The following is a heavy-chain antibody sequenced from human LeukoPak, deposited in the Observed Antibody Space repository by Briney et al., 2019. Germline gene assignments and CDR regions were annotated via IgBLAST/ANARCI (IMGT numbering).Heavy chain of an antibody. CDR3: AREAFDSSSWYRGSFDY. CDR1: GGSISSYY. Sequence: SETLSLTCTVSGGSISSYYWSWIRQPAGKGLEWIGRIYTSGSTNYNPSLKSRDTMSVDTSKNQFSLKLSSVTAADTAVYYCAREAFDSSSWYRGSFDYWGQGTLVTVSS. J-gene: IGHJ4*02. V-gene: IGHV4-4*07. CDR2: IYTSGST. D-gene: IGHD6-13*01.